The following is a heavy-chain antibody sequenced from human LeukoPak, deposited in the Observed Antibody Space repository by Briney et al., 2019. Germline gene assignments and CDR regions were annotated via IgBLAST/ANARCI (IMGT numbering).Heavy chain of an antibody. CDR3: ARGVVGAIPADYYYYYYMDV. D-gene: IGHD1-26*01. Sequence: SGTLSLTCAVSGGSISSSNWWSWVRQPPGKGLEWIGEIYHSGSTNYNPSLKSRVTISVDTSKNQFSLKLSSVTAADTAVYYCARGVVGAIPADYYYYYYMDVWGKGTTVTVSS. J-gene: IGHJ6*03. CDR2: IYHSGST. V-gene: IGHV4-4*02. CDR1: GGSISSSNW.